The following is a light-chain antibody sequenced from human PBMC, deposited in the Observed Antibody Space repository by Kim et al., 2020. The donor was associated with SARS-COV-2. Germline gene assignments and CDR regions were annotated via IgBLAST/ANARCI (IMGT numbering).Light chain of an antibody. J-gene: IGLJ2*01. CDR1: SLKIYY. CDR3: NSRDTSGNHLVV. V-gene: IGLV3-19*01. Sequence: GQTVSITCRGDSLKIYYATWYQQKPGQAPVLVIYGKNNRPSGIPDRFSGSSSVNTASLTITGAQAEDEADYYCNSRDTSGNHLVVFGGGTKVTVL. CDR2: GKN.